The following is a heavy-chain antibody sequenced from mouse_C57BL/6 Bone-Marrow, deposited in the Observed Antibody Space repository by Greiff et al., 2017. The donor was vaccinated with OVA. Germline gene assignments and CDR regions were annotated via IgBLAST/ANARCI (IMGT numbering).Heavy chain of an antibody. V-gene: IGHV1-55*01. D-gene: IGHD2-3*01. CDR2: IYPGSGST. CDR1: GYTFTSYW. CDR3: ARWGRWLLLDDY. J-gene: IGHJ2*01. Sequence: QVQLQQPGAELVKPGASVKMSCKASGYTFTSYWITWVKQRPGQGLEWIGDIYPGSGSTNYNEKFKSKATLTVDTSSSTAYMQLSSLTSEDSAVYDRARWGRWLLLDDYWGKGTTLTVSS.